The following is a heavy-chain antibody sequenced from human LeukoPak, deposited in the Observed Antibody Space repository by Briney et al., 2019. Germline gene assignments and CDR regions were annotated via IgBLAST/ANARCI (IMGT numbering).Heavy chain of an antibody. D-gene: IGHD1-26*01. CDR2: IYYSGST. J-gene: IGHJ4*02. CDR3: ASYGPSDT. CDR1: GGSISRLY. Sequence: SETLSLTCTVSGGSISRLYWTWIRQPPGKGLEWIGYIYYSGSTNYNPSLKSRVTISADTSKNQFSLKLGSVTAADTAVYYCASYGPSDTWGQGTLVTVSS. V-gene: IGHV4-59*11.